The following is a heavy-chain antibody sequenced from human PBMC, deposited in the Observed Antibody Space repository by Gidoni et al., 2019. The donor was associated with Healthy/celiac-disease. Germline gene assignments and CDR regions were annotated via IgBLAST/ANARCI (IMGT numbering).Heavy chain of an antibody. V-gene: IGHV4-34*01. J-gene: IGHJ6*02. CDR3: ARGPGEKYSYGYVSKYYYYGMDV. Sequence: QVQLQQWGAGLLKPSETLSLTCAVYGGSFSGYSWTWIRQPPGKGLEWIGEINHSGSTNYNPSLKSRVTISVDTSKNQFSLKLSSVTAADTAVYYCARGPGEKYSYGYVSKYYYYGMDVWGQGTTVTVSS. D-gene: IGHD5-18*01. CDR2: INHSGST. CDR1: GGSFSGYS.